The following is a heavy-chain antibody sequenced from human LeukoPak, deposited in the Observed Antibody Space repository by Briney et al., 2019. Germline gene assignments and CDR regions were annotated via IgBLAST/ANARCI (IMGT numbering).Heavy chain of an antibody. CDR2: IYSGGST. D-gene: IGHD3-10*01. Sequence: GGSLRLSCAASGFTVSSNYMSWVRQAPGKGLEWVSVIYSGGSTYYADSVKGRFTISRDHSKNTLYLQMNSLRAEDTAVYYCASGSYYSSQLDYWGQGTLVTVSS. V-gene: IGHV3-53*01. CDR3: ASGSYYSSQLDY. J-gene: IGHJ4*02. CDR1: GFTVSSNY.